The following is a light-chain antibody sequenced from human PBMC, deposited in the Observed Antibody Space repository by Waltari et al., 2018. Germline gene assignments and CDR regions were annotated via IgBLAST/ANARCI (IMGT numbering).Light chain of an antibody. Sequence: SALPQPASVSGSPGQSITLYCTGTSSDVGRYAYVSWYQQHPGKAPKLILYDVSKRPSGVSNRFSGSTSGYTASLTISGLQSEDEADYYCCSYTTTDTYVFGSGTKVTVL. V-gene: IGLV2-14*03. J-gene: IGLJ1*01. CDR2: DVS. CDR3: CSYTTTDTYV. CDR1: SSDVGRYAY.